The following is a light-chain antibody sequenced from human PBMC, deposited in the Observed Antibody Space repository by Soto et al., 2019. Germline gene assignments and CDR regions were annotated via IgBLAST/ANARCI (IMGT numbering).Light chain of an antibody. Sequence: EIVLTQSPGTLSLSPGERATPSCRASQSVGNNYLAWYQQKPGQAPRLLIYTASIRATGIPDRFSSSGSGTDFTLTISRLEPEDFAVYYCHQHAESPLTFGGGTKVDIK. J-gene: IGKJ4*01. CDR2: TAS. CDR1: QSVGNNY. V-gene: IGKV3-20*01. CDR3: HQHAESPLT.